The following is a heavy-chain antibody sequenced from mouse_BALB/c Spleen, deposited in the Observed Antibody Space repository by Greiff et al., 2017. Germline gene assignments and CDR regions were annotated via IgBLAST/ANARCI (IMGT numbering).Heavy chain of an antibody. CDR3: AREDDYGSSAY. CDR2: ISYDGSN. CDR1: GYSITSGYY. J-gene: IGHJ3*01. V-gene: IGHV3-6*02. D-gene: IGHD1-1*01. Sequence: ESGPGLVKPSQSLSLTCSVTGYSITSGYYWNWIRQFPGNKLEWMGYISYDGSNNYNPSLKNRISITRDTSKNQFFLKLNSVTTEDTATYYCAREDDYGSSAYWGQGTLVTVSA.